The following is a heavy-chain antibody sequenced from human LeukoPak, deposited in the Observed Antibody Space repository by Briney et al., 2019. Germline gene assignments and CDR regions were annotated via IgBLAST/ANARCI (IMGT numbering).Heavy chain of an antibody. Sequence: ASVKVSCKASGYTFTSYDINWVRQATGQGLEWMGWMNPNSGNTGYAQKFQGRVTMTRNTSISTAYMELSSLRSEDTAVYYCARAHREQGVPDYWGQGTLVTVSS. CDR1: GYTFTSYD. D-gene: IGHD3-10*01. J-gene: IGHJ4*02. CDR3: ARAHREQGVPDY. CDR2: MNPNSGNT. V-gene: IGHV1-8*01.